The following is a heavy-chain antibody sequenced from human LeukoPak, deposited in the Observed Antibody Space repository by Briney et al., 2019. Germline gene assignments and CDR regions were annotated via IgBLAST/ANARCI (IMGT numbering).Heavy chain of an antibody. V-gene: IGHV1-2*02. CDR3: ARVIFLRGYDFWSGYYMPFDY. J-gene: IGHJ4*02. Sequence: ASVKVSCKASGYTFTGYYMHWVRQAPGQGLEWMGWINPNSGGTNYAQKFQGRVTMTRDTSISTAYMELSRLRSDDTAVYYCARVIFLRGYDFWSGYYMPFDYWGQGTLVTVSS. D-gene: IGHD3-3*01. CDR1: GYTFTGYY. CDR2: INPNSGGT.